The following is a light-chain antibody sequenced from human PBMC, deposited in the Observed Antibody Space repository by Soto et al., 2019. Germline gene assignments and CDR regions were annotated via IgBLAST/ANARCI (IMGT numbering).Light chain of an antibody. Sequence: QAVVTQPPSASGSPGQSVTISCTGTSSDVGGYNYVSWYQQYPGRAPKLMIYGVTKRPSGVPDRFSGSKSGNTASLTVSGLQAEDEADYYCSSYAASNNFYFVFGGGTKLTVL. CDR3: SSYAASNNFYFV. J-gene: IGLJ3*02. CDR1: SSDVGGYNY. V-gene: IGLV2-8*01. CDR2: GVT.